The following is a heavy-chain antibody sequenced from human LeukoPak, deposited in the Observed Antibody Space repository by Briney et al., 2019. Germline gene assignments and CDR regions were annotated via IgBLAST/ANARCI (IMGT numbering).Heavy chain of an antibody. CDR2: INWNGGTT. CDR3: ARNSGANVYTYSFQY. V-gene: IGHV3-20*04. J-gene: IGHJ4*02. D-gene: IGHD1-26*01. Sequence: PGGSVRLSCVASGLTFDDYGMSWVRQAPGKGLEWVSGINWNGGTTTYADSVKGRFTISRDNAKNSLYLQMNGLRVEDTAFYYCARNSGANVYTYSFQYWGRGTLVTVSS. CDR1: GLTFDDYG.